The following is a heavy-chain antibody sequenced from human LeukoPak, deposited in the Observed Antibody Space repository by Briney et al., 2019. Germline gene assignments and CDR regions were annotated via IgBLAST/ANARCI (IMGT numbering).Heavy chain of an antibody. Sequence: PGGSLRLSCAASGFTFSSYAMSWIRQAPGKGLEWVSYISSSGSTIYSADSVKGRFTISRDNAKNSLYLQMNSLRAEDTAVYYCARESRAKRELNYWGQGTLVTVSS. J-gene: IGHJ4*02. CDR1: GFTFSSYA. CDR2: ISSSGSTI. D-gene: IGHD4/OR15-4a*01. CDR3: ARESRAKRELNY. V-gene: IGHV3-11*04.